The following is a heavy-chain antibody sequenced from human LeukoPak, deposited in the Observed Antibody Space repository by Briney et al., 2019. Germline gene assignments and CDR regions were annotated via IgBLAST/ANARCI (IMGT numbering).Heavy chain of an antibody. Sequence: PSETLSLTCAVYGGSFSGYYWSWIRQPPGKGLEWIGEINHSGSTNYNPSLKSRVTISVDTSKIQFSLKLSSVTAADTAVYYCARRVIYYDSSAPGYYYYMDVWGKGTTVTVSS. CDR2: INHSGST. D-gene: IGHD3-22*01. CDR3: ARRVIYYDSSAPGYYYYMDV. CDR1: GGSFSGYY. V-gene: IGHV4-34*01. J-gene: IGHJ6*03.